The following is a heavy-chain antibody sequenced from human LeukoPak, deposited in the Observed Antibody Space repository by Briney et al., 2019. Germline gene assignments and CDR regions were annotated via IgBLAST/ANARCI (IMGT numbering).Heavy chain of an antibody. Sequence: ASVKVSCKASGYTFTSYGISWVRQAPGQGLEWMGWISAYNGNTNYAQKLQGRVTMTTDTSTSTAYMELRSLRSDDTAVYYCAGTVRYFDSLNAFDIWGQGTMVTVSS. V-gene: IGHV1-18*01. CDR2: ISAYNGNT. CDR1: GYTFTSYG. D-gene: IGHD3-9*01. J-gene: IGHJ3*02. CDR3: AGTVRYFDSLNAFDI.